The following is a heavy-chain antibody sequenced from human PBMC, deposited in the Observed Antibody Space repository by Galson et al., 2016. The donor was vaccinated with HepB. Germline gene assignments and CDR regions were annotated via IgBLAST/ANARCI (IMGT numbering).Heavy chain of an antibody. CDR3: ARDPGGDRFDY. J-gene: IGHJ4*02. CDR1: GFTFSYYG. Sequence: SLRLPCAASGFTFSYYGMHWVRQAPGKGLAWVAVILYDGTDKDYADSVKGRFTISRDNSKNTLYLQMNSLRAEDTAVYYCARDPGGDRFDYWGQGTLVTVSS. D-gene: IGHD3-16*01. V-gene: IGHV3-33*01. CDR2: ILYDGTDK.